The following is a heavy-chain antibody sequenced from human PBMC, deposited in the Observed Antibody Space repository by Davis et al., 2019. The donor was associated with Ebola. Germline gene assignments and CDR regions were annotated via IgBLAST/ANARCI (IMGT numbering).Heavy chain of an antibody. CDR2: IYYSGST. D-gene: IGHD3-3*01. J-gene: IGHJ5*02. CDR1: GGSISSRSYY. Sequence: SETLSLTCSVSGGSISSRSYYWGWIRQPPGKGLEWIGSIYYSGSTYYNPSLKSRVTISVDTSKNQFSLKLSSVTAADTAVYYCARQGWSGYSLRHWLDPWGRGTLVTVSS. V-gene: IGHV4-39*01. CDR3: ARQGWSGYSLRHWLDP.